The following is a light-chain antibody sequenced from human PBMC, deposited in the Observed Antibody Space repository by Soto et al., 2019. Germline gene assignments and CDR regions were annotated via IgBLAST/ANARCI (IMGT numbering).Light chain of an antibody. J-gene: IGKJ2*01. CDR3: QQYNNWPYT. CDR2: GAS. Sequence: EIVMTQSPATLSVSPGERATLSCRASQSVSSNLAWYQQKPGQAPRLIIYGASTRATGIPARFSGSGSGTEFTLTIRSLQSEDCAVYYCQQYNNWPYTFGQGTKLEIK. V-gene: IGKV3-15*01. CDR1: QSVSSN.